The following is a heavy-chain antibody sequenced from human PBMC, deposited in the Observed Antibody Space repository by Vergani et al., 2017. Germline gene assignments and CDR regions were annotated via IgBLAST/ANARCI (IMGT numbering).Heavy chain of an antibody. CDR2: IWYDGSNK. D-gene: IGHD3-10*01. V-gene: IGHV3-33*01. CDR3: ARGVGWVRGVIISRFFDY. Sequence: QVQLVESGGGVVQPGRSLRLSCAASGFTFSSYGMHWVRQAPGKGLEWVAVIWYDGSNKYYADSVKGRFTISRDNSKNTLYLQMNSLRAEDTAVYYCARGVGWVRGVIISRFFDYWGQGTLVTVSS. CDR1: GFTFSSYG. J-gene: IGHJ4*02.